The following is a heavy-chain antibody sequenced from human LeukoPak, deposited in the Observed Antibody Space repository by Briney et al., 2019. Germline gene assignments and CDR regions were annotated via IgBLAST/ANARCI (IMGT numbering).Heavy chain of an antibody. Sequence: GESLKISCKGSGYSFTSYWIGWVRQMPGKGLEWMGIIYPGDSDTRYSPSFQGQVTISADKSISTAYLQWSSLKASDTAMYYCARSGDMVRGVIGYFDYWGQGTLVTVSS. J-gene: IGHJ4*02. CDR2: IYPGDSDT. CDR3: ARSGDMVRGVIGYFDY. V-gene: IGHV5-51*01. CDR1: GYSFTSYW. D-gene: IGHD3-10*01.